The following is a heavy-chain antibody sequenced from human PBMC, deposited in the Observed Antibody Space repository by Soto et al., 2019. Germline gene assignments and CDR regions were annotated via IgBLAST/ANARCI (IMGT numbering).Heavy chain of an antibody. D-gene: IGHD6-6*01. CDR3: ATAPSKYSSPGY. CDR2: IIPIFGTA. J-gene: IGHJ4*01. V-gene: IGHV1-69*13. Sequence: SVKVSCKASGGTFSSYAISWVRQAPGQGLEWMGGIIPIFGTANYAQKFQGRVTITADESTSTAYMELSSLRSEDTAVYYCATAPSKYSSPGYWRHATLVTVSS. CDR1: GGTFSSYA.